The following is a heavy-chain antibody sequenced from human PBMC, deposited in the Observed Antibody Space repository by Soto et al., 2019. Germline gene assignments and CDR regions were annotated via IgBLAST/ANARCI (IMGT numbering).Heavy chain of an antibody. V-gene: IGHV4-31*03. J-gene: IGHJ3*02. CDR1: GGSVSSGSYY. D-gene: IGHD3-16*02. CDR3: ASCLGELSPFAFDI. Sequence: PSETLSLTCTVSGGSVSSGSYYWSRIRQHPGKGLEWIGYIYYSGSTYYNPSLKSRVTISVDTSKNQFSLKLSSVTAADTAVYYCASCLGELSPFAFDIWGQGTMVTVSS. CDR2: IYYSGST.